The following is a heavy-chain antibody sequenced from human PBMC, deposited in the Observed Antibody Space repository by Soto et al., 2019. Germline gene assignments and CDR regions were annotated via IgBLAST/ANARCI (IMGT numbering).Heavy chain of an antibody. Sequence: VQLVESGGGVVQPGRSLRLSCAASGFTFSSYGMHWVRQAPGKGLEWVAVIWYDGSNKYYADSVKGRFTISRDNSKNTLYLQMNSLRAEDTAVYYCARDQGSGSHDAFDIWGQGTMVTVSS. D-gene: IGHD3-10*01. CDR1: GFTFSSYG. V-gene: IGHV3-33*01. J-gene: IGHJ3*02. CDR2: IWYDGSNK. CDR3: ARDQGSGSHDAFDI.